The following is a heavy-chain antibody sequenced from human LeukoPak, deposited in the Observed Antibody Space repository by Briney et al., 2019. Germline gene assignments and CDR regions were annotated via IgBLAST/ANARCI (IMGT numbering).Heavy chain of an antibody. CDR1: GFALGSYE. Sequence: GGFLRLSCADSGFALGSYEMKWARQAPGKGVEWVSYMSSSCSTIYYADSVKGRFTLSRDDAKNSLSLQMNSLRAEDTAVYYCARSRIKMVRGVIIKSPYHMDVWGKGTTVTVSS. J-gene: IGHJ6*03. CDR2: MSSSCSTI. CDR3: ARSRIKMVRGVIIKSPYHMDV. D-gene: IGHD3-10*01. V-gene: IGHV3-48*03.